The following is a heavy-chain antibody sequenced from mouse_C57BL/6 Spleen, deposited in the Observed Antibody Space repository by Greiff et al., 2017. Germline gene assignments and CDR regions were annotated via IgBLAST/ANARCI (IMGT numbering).Heavy chain of an antibody. D-gene: IGHD4-1*01. CDR1: GYTFTSYW. CDR3: ERLTEYYCAMDY. V-gene: IGHV1-69*01. CDR2: IDPSDSYT. J-gene: IGHJ4*01. Sequence: QVQLQQPGAELVMPGASVKLSCKASGYTFTSYWMHWVKQRPGQGLEWIGEIDPSDSYTNYNQKFKGQSTLTVDTSSSTAYMLLSSLTSEASAVYYCERLTEYYCAMDYWGQGTTVTVSS.